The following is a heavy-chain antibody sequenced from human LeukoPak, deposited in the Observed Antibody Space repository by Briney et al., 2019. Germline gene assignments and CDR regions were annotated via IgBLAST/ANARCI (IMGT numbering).Heavy chain of an antibody. CDR1: GFTFSNYA. D-gene: IGHD3-22*01. J-gene: IGHJ1*01. CDR3: ASLPTYYYDSSGYYPLF. Sequence: GGSLRLSCAASGFTFSNYAMSWVRQAPGKGLEWVSAISSGASTYYADSVKGRFTISRDNSKDTLYLQMNSLRAEDTAVYYCASLPTYYYDSSGYYPLFWGQGTLVTVSS. CDR2: ISSGAST. V-gene: IGHV3-23*01.